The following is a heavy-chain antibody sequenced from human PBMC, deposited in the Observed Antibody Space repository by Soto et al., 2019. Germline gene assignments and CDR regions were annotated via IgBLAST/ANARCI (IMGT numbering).Heavy chain of an antibody. D-gene: IGHD3-10*01. Sequence: GGSLRLSCAASGFTFSSYAMSWVRQAPGKGLEWVSAISGSGGSTYYADSVKGRFTISRDNSKNTLYLQINSLRAEDTAVYYCAKDTITMVRGVIIGPNWFDPWGQGTLVTVSS. CDR3: AKDTITMVRGVIIGPNWFDP. CDR1: GFTFSSYA. CDR2: ISGSGGST. V-gene: IGHV3-23*01. J-gene: IGHJ5*02.